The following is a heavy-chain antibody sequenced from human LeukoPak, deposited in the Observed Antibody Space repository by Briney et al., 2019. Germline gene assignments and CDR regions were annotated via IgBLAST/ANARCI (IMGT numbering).Heavy chain of an antibody. CDR1: GGSISSGGYS. CDR3: ARPGFGELSYFDY. CDR2: IYHSGST. V-gene: IGHV4-30-2*01. J-gene: IGHJ4*02. D-gene: IGHD3-10*01. Sequence: SQTLSLTCAVSGGSISSGGYSWSWIRQPPGKGLEWIGYIYHSGSTYYNPSLKSRVTISVDRSKNQFSLKLSSVTAADTAVYYCARPGFGELSYFDYWGQGTLVTVSS.